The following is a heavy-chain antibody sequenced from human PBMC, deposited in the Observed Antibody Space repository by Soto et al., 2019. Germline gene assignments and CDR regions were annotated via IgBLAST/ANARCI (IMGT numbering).Heavy chain of an antibody. CDR2: ITGIGGST. V-gene: IGHV3-23*01. Sequence: QLLQSGGGLVQPGGSLRLACEAAGFTFSNYAMSWVRHAPGKGLEWVSAITGIGGSTFYADFVKGRFTISRDNSENTLLLQMNSLRFEDTAMYYCTKGWMATVTYSDYWGQGTLVTVSS. CDR3: TKGWMATVTYSDY. D-gene: IGHD4-17*01. J-gene: IGHJ4*02. CDR1: GFTFSNYA.